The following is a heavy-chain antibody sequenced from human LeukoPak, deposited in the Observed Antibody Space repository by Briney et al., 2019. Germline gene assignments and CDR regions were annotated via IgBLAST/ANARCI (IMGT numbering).Heavy chain of an antibody. J-gene: IGHJ4*02. D-gene: IGHD5-12*01. Sequence: ASVKVSCKASGYTFTSYYMHWVRQAPGQGLEWMGIINPSGGSTSYAQQFQGRVPMTRDTSTSTAYMELTRLRSEDTAVYYCARVSSGYHFDYWGQGTLVTVSS. V-gene: IGHV1-46*01. CDR3: ARVSSGYHFDY. CDR2: INPSGGST. CDR1: GYTFTSYY.